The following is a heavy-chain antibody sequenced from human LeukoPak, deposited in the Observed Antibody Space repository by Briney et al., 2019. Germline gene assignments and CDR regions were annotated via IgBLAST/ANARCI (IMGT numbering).Heavy chain of an antibody. CDR2: TNPNSGGT. CDR3: ARDYYDSRHNWFDP. D-gene: IGHD3-22*01. V-gene: IGHV1-2*06. Sequence: GASVKVSCKASGYTFTGYYMHWVRQAPGQGLEWMGRTNPNSGGTNYAQKFQGRVTMTRDTSISTAYMELSRLRSDDTAVYYCARDYYDSRHNWFDPWGQGTLVTVPS. CDR1: GYTFTGYY. J-gene: IGHJ5*02.